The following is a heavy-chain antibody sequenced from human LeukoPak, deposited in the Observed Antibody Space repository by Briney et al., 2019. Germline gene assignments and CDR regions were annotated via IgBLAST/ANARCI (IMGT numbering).Heavy chain of an antibody. CDR2: VSHSGGT. Sequence: SETLSLTCTVSGGSISSDYWSWIRQPPGKGLEWIAYVSHSGGTDFNPSLKSRVTISVDTSKNQFSLKLSSVTAADTALYYCARGGWYLDYWGQGTVVPVSS. D-gene: IGHD6-19*01. V-gene: IGHV4-59*01. CDR1: GGSISSDY. J-gene: IGHJ4*02. CDR3: ARGGWYLDY.